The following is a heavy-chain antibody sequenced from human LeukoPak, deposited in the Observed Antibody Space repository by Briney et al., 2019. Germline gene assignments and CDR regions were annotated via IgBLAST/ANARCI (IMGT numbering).Heavy chain of an antibody. D-gene: IGHD3-3*01. V-gene: IGHV3-48*03. CDR1: GFTFSRYE. J-gene: IGHJ4*02. CDR2: ISSGSSSI. Sequence: GGSLRLSCAASGFTFSRYEMIWVRQAPGKGLEWLSYISSGSSSIYYADSVKGRFTISRDNDRNSLYLQMSSLRAEDTAVCYCARGRSDYDFWSGFYNYWGQGSLVTVSS. CDR3: ARGRSDYDFWSGFYNY.